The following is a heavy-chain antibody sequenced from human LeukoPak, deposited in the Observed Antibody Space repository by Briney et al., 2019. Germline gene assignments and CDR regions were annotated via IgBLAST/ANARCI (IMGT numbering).Heavy chain of an antibody. J-gene: IGHJ4*02. CDR3: ARDRNGDGFAYFDY. Sequence: ASVKVSCKASANTFTGYYMHWVRQAPGQGLEWMGWINPHSGGTSSAQKFQGRVTMTRDTSISTTYMELSTLRSDDTAVYYCARDRNGDGFAYFDYWGQGTLVTVSS. D-gene: IGHD5-24*01. V-gene: IGHV1-2*02. CDR1: ANTFTGYY. CDR2: INPHSGGT.